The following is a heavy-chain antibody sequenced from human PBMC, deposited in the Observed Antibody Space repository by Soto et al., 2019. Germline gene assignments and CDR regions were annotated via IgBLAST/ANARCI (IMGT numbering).Heavy chain of an antibody. J-gene: IGHJ5*02. CDR3: AASVRQQLWFKVKGWWFDP. CDR1: GGSISSGDYY. V-gene: IGHV4-30-4*01. CDR2: IYYSGST. D-gene: IGHD5-18*01. Sequence: PSETLSLTCTVSGGSISSGDYYWSWIRQPPGKGLEWIGYIYYSGSTYYNPSLKSRVTISVDTSKNQFSLKLSSVTAADTAVYYCAASVRQQLWFKVKGWWFDPWGQGTLVTVSS.